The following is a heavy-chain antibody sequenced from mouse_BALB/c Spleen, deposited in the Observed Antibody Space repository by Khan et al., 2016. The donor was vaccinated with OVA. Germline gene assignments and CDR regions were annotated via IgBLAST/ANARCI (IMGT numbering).Heavy chain of an antibody. CDR3: ERMDTTSLDC. D-gene: IGHD2-3*01. CDR1: GYTFTDYY. V-gene: IGHV1-77*01. CDR2: IYPGSGNT. J-gene: IGHJ2*01. Sequence: QVQLKQSRTELVRPGASVKLSCKAAGYTFTDYYINWVKQRTGQGLEWIGEIYPGSGNTYYNEKFKGKATLTADKSSSTAYMQLSRLTSEDSDGYFCERMDTTSLDCWGQGTTLTLSS.